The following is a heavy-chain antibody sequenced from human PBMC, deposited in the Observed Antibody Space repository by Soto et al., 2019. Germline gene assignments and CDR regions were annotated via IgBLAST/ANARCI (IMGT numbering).Heavy chain of an antibody. CDR1: GFTFSSYG. Sequence: GGSLRLSCAASGFTFSSYGMHWVRQAPGKWLEWVAVIWYDGSNKYYADSVKGRFTISRDSSKNTLYLQMNSLRAEDTAVYYCARRAVAAYYYGMDVWGQGTTVTVSS. CDR2: IWYDGSNK. D-gene: IGHD6-19*01. CDR3: ARRAVAAYYYGMDV. J-gene: IGHJ6*02. V-gene: IGHV3-33*01.